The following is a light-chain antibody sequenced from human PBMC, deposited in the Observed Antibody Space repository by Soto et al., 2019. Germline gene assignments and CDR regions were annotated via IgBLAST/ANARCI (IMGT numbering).Light chain of an antibody. Sequence: QSALTQPASVSGSPGQSITISCTGTSSDVGAYKYVSWYQQHPGKAPKLMIYEVSNRPSGVSNRFSGSKSGNTASLTISGLQAEDEADYYCSSYTSSSTLVFGGGTKVTVL. CDR3: SSYTSSSTLV. J-gene: IGLJ3*02. CDR1: SSDVGAYKY. CDR2: EVS. V-gene: IGLV2-14*01.